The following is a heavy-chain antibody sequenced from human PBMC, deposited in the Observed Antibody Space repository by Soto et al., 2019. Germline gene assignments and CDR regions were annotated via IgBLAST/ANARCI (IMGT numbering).Heavy chain of an antibody. CDR2: INSDGSST. CDR3: ARIDFWSGMDV. Sequence: EVQLVESGGGLFKPGGSLGVSCAAPGFPFVGFWCYGVRQAPGKGLAWVSRINSDGSSTNYADSVRGRVTISRDNAKNTLYLQMNSLRAEDTAVYYCARIDFWSGMDVWGQGTTVTVSS. D-gene: IGHD3-3*01. J-gene: IGHJ6*02. V-gene: IGHV3-74*01. CDR1: GFPFVGFW.